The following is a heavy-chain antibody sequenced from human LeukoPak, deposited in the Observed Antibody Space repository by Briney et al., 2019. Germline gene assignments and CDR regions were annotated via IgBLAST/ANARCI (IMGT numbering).Heavy chain of an antibody. CDR2: IHGSGIT. CDR3: ARPREYNTNSYYFDY. Sequence: PSETLSLTCTVSGASISNYYWSWVRQPAGKGLEWIGRIHGSGITNYNPSLKSRVTMSVDTSKNLFSLRLSAVTAADTAMYYCARPREYNTNSYYFDYWGQRILVTVSS. V-gene: IGHV4-4*07. D-gene: IGHD1-14*01. J-gene: IGHJ4*02. CDR1: GASISNYY.